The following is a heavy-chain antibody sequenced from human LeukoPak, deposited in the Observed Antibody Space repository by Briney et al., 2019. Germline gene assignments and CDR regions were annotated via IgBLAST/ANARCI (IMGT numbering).Heavy chain of an antibody. D-gene: IGHD1-7*01. CDR3: AKDGKTRNWNYFQAKPVY. J-gene: IGHJ4*02. CDR1: GFTFSDYY. V-gene: IGHV3-11*01. Sequence: GGSLRLSCAASGFTFSDYYISWIRQAPGKGLEWVSYISGTTITIHYADSVKGRFSISRDISKNTLYLQMNSLRAEDTAIYYCAKDGKTRNWNYFQAKPVYWGQGTLVTVSS. CDR2: ISGTTITI.